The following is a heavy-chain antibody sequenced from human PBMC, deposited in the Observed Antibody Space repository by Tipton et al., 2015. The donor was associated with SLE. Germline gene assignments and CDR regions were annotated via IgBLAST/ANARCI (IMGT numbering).Heavy chain of an antibody. V-gene: IGHV1-18*01. CDR3: ARGADVVILAMFDN. CDR1: GYTFTTYS. CDR2: ISPYNGNT. Sequence: QLVQSGAEVKRPGASVKVSCKASGYTFTTYSLSWVRQAPGQGLEWVGSISPYNGNTNYAQKFQGRVTMTTDTSTNTVYMELRGLRSDDTGVYYCARGADVVILAMFDNWGRGTLVTVSS. D-gene: IGHD3-10*02. J-gene: IGHJ4*02.